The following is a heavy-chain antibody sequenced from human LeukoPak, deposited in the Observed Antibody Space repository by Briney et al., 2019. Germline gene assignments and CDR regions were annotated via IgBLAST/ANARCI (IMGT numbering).Heavy chain of an antibody. CDR1: GLTFSSYA. D-gene: IGHD6-13*01. Sequence: GGSLRLSCAASGLTFSSYAMSWVRQAPGKGLEWVSAISGSGGSTYYADSVKGRFTISRDNSKNTLYLQMNRLRAEDTAVYYCAKLVPSYSSSWYNYWGQGTLVTVSS. CDR2: ISGSGGST. J-gene: IGHJ4*02. CDR3: AKLVPSYSSSWYNY. V-gene: IGHV3-23*01.